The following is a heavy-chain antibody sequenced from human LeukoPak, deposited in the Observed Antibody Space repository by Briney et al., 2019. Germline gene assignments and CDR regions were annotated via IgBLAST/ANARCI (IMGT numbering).Heavy chain of an antibody. V-gene: IGHV3-21*01. J-gene: IGHJ5*02. CDR3: ARENRNNWFDP. Sequence: PGGSLSLSCAASGFTLSSYGMIWVRQAPRKGLEWVSSISSSSSYIYFADSVKGRFTLSRDNAKNSLYLQMNSLRAEDTAVYYCARENRNNWFDPWGQGTLVTVSP. CDR1: GFTLSSYG. CDR2: ISSSSSYI.